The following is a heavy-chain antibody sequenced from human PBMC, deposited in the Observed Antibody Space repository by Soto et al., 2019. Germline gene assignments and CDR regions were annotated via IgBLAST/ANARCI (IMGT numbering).Heavy chain of an antibody. Sequence: GGSLRLSCAASGFTFSSYAMSWVRQAPGKGLEWVSAISGSGGSTYYADSVKGRFTISRDNSKNTLYLQMNSLRAEDTAVYYCAKGGDDFWSGPDNWFDPWGQGTLVTVS. J-gene: IGHJ5*02. V-gene: IGHV3-23*01. CDR1: GFTFSSYA. D-gene: IGHD3-3*01. CDR3: AKGGDDFWSGPDNWFDP. CDR2: ISGSGGST.